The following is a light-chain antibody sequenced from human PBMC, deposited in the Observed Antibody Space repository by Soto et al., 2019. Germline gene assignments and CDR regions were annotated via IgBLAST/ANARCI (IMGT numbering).Light chain of an antibody. V-gene: IGLV2-11*01. CDR1: SVDVGAYDF. J-gene: IGLJ1*01. CDR2: VVS. Sequence: QSVLTQPHSVSGSPGQSVTISCTGTSVDVGAYDFVSWYQQHPGKAPKLLIYVVSGRPSGVPDRFSGSKSGNAASLTISGLQAEDEADYYCSSFTTSDTLCVFGTGTKVTVL. CDR3: SSFTTSDTLCV.